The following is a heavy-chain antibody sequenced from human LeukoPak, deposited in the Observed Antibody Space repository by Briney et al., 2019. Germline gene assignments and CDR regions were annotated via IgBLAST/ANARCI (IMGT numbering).Heavy chain of an antibody. CDR3: SRSRPALRFFDY. D-gene: IGHD6-6*01. V-gene: IGHV3-30*03. Sequence: GGSLRLSCAASGFTFRTYGMHWVRQAPGKGLEWVAHISFDGSKKHDADSVRGRFTISRDNAENSLFLQMNSLRAEDTAVYYCSRSRPALRFFDYWGQGTLVTVSS. CDR2: ISFDGSKK. J-gene: IGHJ4*02. CDR1: GFTFRTYG.